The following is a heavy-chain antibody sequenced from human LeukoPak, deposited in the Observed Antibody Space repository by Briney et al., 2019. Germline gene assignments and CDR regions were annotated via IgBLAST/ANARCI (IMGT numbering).Heavy chain of an antibody. V-gene: IGHV3-74*01. Sequence: GGSLRLSCAVSGFTFSSYWMHWVRQAPGKGLVWVSRIDRDGSRINYADSVKGRLTISRDNGKNTLFLQMNSLRAEDAAVYCCVRGNDYGGPHYWGQGTLVTVSS. CDR3: VRGNDYGGPHY. D-gene: IGHD4-23*01. CDR2: IDRDGSRI. CDR1: GFTFSSYW. J-gene: IGHJ4*02.